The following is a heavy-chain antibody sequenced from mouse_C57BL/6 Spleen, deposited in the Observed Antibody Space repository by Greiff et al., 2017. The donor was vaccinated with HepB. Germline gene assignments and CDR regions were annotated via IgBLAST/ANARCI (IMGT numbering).Heavy chain of an antibody. CDR1: GYTFTSYG. J-gene: IGHJ1*03. CDR2: IYPRSGNT. Sequence: VQLQQSGAELARPGASVKLSCKASGYTFTSYGISWVKQRTGQGLEWIGEIYPRSGNTYYNEKFKGKATLTADKSSSTAYMELRSLTSEDSAVYFCARGDYDYDKGYFDVWGTGTTVTVSS. D-gene: IGHD2-4*01. V-gene: IGHV1-81*01. CDR3: ARGDYDYDKGYFDV.